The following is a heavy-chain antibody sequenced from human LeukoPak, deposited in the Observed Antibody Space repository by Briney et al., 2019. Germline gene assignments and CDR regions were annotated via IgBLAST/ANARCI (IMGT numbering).Heavy chain of an antibody. J-gene: IGHJ4*02. V-gene: IGHV4-34*01. D-gene: IGHD6-6*01. Sequence: PSETLSLTCAVYGGSFSGYYWSWIRQPPGKGLEWIGEIDPSGSTNYNPSLKSRVTISVDTSKNQFSLKVDSVTAADTAVYYCAGGNIGARLTYWGQGTLATVSS. CDR1: GGSFSGYY. CDR3: AGGNIGARLTY. CDR2: IDPSGST.